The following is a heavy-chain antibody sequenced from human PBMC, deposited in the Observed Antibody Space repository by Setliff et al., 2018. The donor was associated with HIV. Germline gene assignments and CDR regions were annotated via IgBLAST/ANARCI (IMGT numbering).Heavy chain of an antibody. CDR3: AKEKHSSGYLDY. CDR1: GFTFSSYS. Sequence: PGGSLRLSCAASGFTFSSYSMNWVRQAPGKGLQWVAFIRFDGKNDYYADFVKGRFAISRDNSKNTLYLQMNSLRPEDTAVYYCAKEKHSSGYLDYWGQGTLVTVSS. J-gene: IGHJ4*02. D-gene: IGHD3-22*01. CDR2: IRFDGKND. V-gene: IGHV3-30*02.